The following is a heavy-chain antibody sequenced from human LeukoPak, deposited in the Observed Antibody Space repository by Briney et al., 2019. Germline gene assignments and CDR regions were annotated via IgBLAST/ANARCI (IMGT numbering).Heavy chain of an antibody. D-gene: IGHD6-19*01. Sequence: GRSLRLSCAASGFTFSSYGMHWVRQAPGKGLEWVAVIWYDGSNKYYADSVKGRFTISRDNSKNTLYLQMNSLRAEDTAVYYCARAIAVAEFDYWGQGTLVTVSS. CDR1: GFTFSSYG. J-gene: IGHJ4*02. V-gene: IGHV3-33*01. CDR2: IWYDGSNK. CDR3: ARAIAVAEFDY.